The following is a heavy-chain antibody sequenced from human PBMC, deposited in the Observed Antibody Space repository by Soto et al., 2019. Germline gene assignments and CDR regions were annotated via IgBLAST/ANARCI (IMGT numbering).Heavy chain of an antibody. CDR3: ARGLIRGVRPMLGGHYFDY. J-gene: IGHJ4*02. V-gene: IGHV4-4*02. CDR2: VYHTGST. Sequence: QVQLQESGPGLVKPSGSLSLTCAVSGASITSHSWWSWVRQPPGKGLEWIGEVYHTGSTNYNSSLESRVTISVDKSKNQFSLKLDSVTAADTAVYFCARGLIRGVRPMLGGHYFDYWDQGALVTVSS. CDR1: GASITSHSW. D-gene: IGHD3-10*01.